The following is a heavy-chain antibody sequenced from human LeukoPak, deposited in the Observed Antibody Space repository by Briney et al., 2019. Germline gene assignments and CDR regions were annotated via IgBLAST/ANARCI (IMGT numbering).Heavy chain of an antibody. CDR3: AREGGIAAAGDQYYFDY. Sequence: GGSLRLSCAASGFTFSSYSMNWVRQAPGKGLEWVSSISSSSSYIYYTDSVKGRFTISRDNAKNSLYLQMNSLRAEDTAVYYCAREGGIAAAGDQYYFDYWGQGTLVTVSS. J-gene: IGHJ4*02. CDR2: ISSSSSYI. CDR1: GFTFSSYS. V-gene: IGHV3-21*01. D-gene: IGHD6-13*01.